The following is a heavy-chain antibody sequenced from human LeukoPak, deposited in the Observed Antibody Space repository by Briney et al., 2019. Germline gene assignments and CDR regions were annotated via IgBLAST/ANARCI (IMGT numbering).Heavy chain of an antibody. CDR3: ARSNWGYYYYGMDV. CDR1: GGSISSYY. CDR2: IYYSGST. V-gene: IGHV4-59*12. J-gene: IGHJ6*02. D-gene: IGHD7-27*01. Sequence: SETLSLTCTVSGGSISSYYWSWIRQPPGKGLEWIGYIYYSGSTNYNPSLKSRVTISVDTSKNQFSLKLSSVTAADTAVYYCARSNWGYYYYGMDVWGQGTTVTVSS.